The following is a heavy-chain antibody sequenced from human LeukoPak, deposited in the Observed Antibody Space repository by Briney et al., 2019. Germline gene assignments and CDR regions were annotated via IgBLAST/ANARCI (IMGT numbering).Heavy chain of an antibody. Sequence: GGSLRLSCAASGFTFDDYAMHWVRQAPGKGLEWVSLISGDGGSTYYADSVKGRFTISRDNSKNSLYLQMNSLRTEDTALYYCAKDLGYCSGGSCYESWFDPWGQGTLVTVSS. CDR3: AKDLGYCSGGSCYESWFDP. CDR1: GFTFDDYA. D-gene: IGHD2-15*01. J-gene: IGHJ5*02. CDR2: ISGDGGST. V-gene: IGHV3-43*02.